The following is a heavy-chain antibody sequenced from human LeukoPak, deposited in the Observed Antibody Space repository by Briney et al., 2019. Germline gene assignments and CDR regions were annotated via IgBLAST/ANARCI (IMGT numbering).Heavy chain of an antibody. J-gene: IGHJ4*02. CDR2: IYHSGST. V-gene: IGHV4-30-2*01. CDR3: ARARYNWNDEGGVDY. D-gene: IGHD1-1*01. Sequence: TLSLTCTVSGGSISSGGYYWSWIRQPPGKGLEWIGYIYHSGSTYYNPSLKSRVTISVDRSKNQFSLKLSSVTAADTAVYYCARARYNWNDEGGVDYWGQGTLVTVSS. CDR1: GGSISSGGYY.